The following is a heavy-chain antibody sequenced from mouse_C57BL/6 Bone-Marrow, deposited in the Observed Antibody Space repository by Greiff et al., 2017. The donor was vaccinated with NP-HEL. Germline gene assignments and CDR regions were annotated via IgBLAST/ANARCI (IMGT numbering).Heavy chain of an antibody. Sequence: DVKLVESGGGLVQPGGSLKLSCAASGFTFSDYYMYWVRQTPEKRLEWVAYISNGGGSTYYPDTVKGRFTISRDNAKNTLYLQMSRLKSEDTAMYYCARLRRDYPPHYAMDYWGQGTSVTVSS. CDR3: ARLRRDYPPHYAMDY. CDR2: ISNGGGST. CDR1: GFTFSDYY. D-gene: IGHD2-4*01. V-gene: IGHV5-12*01. J-gene: IGHJ4*01.